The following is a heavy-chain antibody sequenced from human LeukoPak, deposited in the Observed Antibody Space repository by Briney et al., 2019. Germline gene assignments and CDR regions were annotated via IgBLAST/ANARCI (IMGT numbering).Heavy chain of an antibody. CDR2: ISAYNGNT. D-gene: IGHD3-22*01. CDR1: GYTFTSYG. Sequence: ASVKVSCKASGYTFTSYGIRWVRQAPGQGGEGMGWISAYNGNTKYAQKLQGRVTITTETYKRKAYMEMRRLRDSDTAVYYCARVRGIIGSGYLSGDAFDIWGQGTMVTVPS. J-gene: IGHJ3*02. CDR3: ARVRGIIGSGYLSGDAFDI. V-gene: IGHV1-18*01.